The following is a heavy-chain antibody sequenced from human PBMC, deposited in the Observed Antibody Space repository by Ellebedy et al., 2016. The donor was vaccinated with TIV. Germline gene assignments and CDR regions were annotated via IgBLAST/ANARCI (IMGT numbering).Heavy chain of an antibody. V-gene: IGHV3-48*01. CDR3: ARDGLDEYGDYERFDF. CDR1: GFTFSSYS. D-gene: IGHD4-17*01. Sequence: GESLKISCAASGFTFSSYSLNWVRQAPGKGLEWVSYISRSSSTIYYADSVKGRFTISRDNAKNSLYMQMNSLRAEDTAFYYCARDGLDEYGDYERFDFWGQGTLVTVSS. CDR2: ISRSSSTI. J-gene: IGHJ4*02.